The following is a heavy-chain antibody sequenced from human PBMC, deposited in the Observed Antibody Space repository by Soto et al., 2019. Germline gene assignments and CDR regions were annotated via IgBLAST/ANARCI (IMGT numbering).Heavy chain of an antibody. Sequence: QVHLVESGGGLVKPGGSLRLSCPTSGFPFSDYYMSWIRQAPGKGLEWLSHISPKSTYRNYADSVKGRFTISRDNTKSSLFLQMYSLGVEDTAVYYCVRGGGGGLFEHWGQGVLVTVSS. CDR3: VRGGGGGLFEH. J-gene: IGHJ4*02. CDR2: ISPKSTYR. V-gene: IGHV3-11*06. D-gene: IGHD2-21*01. CDR1: GFPFSDYY.